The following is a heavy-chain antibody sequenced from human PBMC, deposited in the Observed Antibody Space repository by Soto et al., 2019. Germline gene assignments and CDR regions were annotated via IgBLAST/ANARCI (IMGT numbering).Heavy chain of an antibody. D-gene: IGHD6-19*01. CDR2: INAGNGNT. V-gene: IGHV1-3*01. Sequence: ASVKVSCKASGYTFTSYVMPWVRQAPRQRLEWMGWINAGNGNTKYSQKFQGRVTITRDTSASTAYMELSSLRSEDTAVYYCARSGTVAVYYYYYGMDVWGQGTTVTVSS. J-gene: IGHJ6*02. CDR3: ARSGTVAVYYYYYGMDV. CDR1: GYTFTSYV.